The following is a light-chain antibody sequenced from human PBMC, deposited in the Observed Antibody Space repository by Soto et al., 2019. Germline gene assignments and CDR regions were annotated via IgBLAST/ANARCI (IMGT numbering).Light chain of an antibody. J-gene: IGKJ1*01. CDR3: QQYDSWPRT. CDR1: QRVGVN. V-gene: IGKV3-15*01. Sequence: EIVMTQSPASLSVSPGETATLSSRASQRVGVNLAWYQQKPGQAPRLLIYHASTRATGVPARFSGSGSGTDFTLTISSLQSEDIAFFYCQQYDSWPRTFGQGTKVDIK. CDR2: HAS.